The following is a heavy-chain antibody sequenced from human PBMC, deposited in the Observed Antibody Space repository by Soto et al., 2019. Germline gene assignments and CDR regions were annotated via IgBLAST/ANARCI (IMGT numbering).Heavy chain of an antibody. CDR3: AKDHRYYDILTGYPIYYYGMDV. V-gene: IGHV3-23*01. CDR2: ISGSGGST. Sequence: GGSLRLSCAASGFTFSSYAMSWVRQAPGKGLEWVSAISGSGGSTYYADSVKGRFTISRDNAKNTLYLQMNSLRAEDTAVYYCAKDHRYYDILTGYPIYYYGMDVWGQGTTVTVSS. J-gene: IGHJ6*02. D-gene: IGHD3-9*01. CDR1: GFTFSSYA.